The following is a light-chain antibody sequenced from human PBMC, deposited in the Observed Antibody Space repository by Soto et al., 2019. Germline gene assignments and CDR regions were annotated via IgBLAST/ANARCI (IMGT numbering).Light chain of an antibody. V-gene: IGKV2-28*01. J-gene: IGKJ2*01. CDR1: QSLLHSNGYNY. Sequence: DIEMTQSPLSLSVTPGEPASISCRSSQSLLHSNGYNYLDWYLQKPGQSPQLLISSNSNRASGVPDRFSGRGSGTDFTLTISKVEAEDVGVYYCMQALQTPRTFGQGTKLEIK. CDR3: MQALQTPRT. CDR2: SNS.